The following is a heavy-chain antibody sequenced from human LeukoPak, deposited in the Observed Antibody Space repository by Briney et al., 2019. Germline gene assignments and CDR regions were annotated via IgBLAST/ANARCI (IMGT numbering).Heavy chain of an antibody. V-gene: IGHV3-49*04. CDR3: TRDRERYSDSSGYYNY. CDR2: IRSKAYGGTT. Sequence: GGSLRLSCTASGFTFGDYAMSWVRQAPGKGMEWVGFIRSKAYGGTTEYAASVKGRFTISRDDSKSIAYLQMNSLKTEDTAVYYCTRDRERYSDSSGYYNYWGQGTPVTVSS. D-gene: IGHD3-22*01. J-gene: IGHJ4*02. CDR1: GFTFGDYA.